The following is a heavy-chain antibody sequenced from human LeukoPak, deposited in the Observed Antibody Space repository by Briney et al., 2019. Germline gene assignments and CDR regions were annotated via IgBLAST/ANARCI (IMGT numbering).Heavy chain of an antibody. V-gene: IGHV3-49*04. CDR3: TRDRGLSLDY. J-gene: IGHJ4*02. Sequence: GGSLRLSCTASGFTFGDYAMSWVRQAPGKGLEWVGFIRSKAYGGTTEYAASVKGRFTISRDDSKSIAYLQMNSLKTEDTAVYYCTRDRGLSLDYWGQGTLVTVSS. D-gene: IGHD3-16*02. CDR2: IRSKAYGGTT. CDR1: GFTFGDYA.